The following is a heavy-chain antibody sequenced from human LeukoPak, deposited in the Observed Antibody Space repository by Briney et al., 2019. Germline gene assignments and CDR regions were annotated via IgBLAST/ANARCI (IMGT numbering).Heavy chain of an antibody. CDR1: GFNVSNYN. V-gene: IGHV3-48*01. J-gene: IGHJ4*02. CDR3: ARDRGYGYAWGIPDY. Sequence: PGGSLRLSCTASGFNVSNYNMNWVRQTPWKGLEWVSFVSNGRNTIYYADSVKGRFTISRDIAKNSLYLQMDSLRAEDTALYYCARDRGYGYAWGIPDYWGQATLVTVSS. CDR2: VSNGRNTI. D-gene: IGHD3-16*01.